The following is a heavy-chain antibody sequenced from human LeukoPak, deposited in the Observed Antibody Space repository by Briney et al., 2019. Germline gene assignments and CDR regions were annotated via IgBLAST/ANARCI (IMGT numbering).Heavy chain of an antibody. Sequence: SETLSLTCTVSGGSIRNFYWSWIRQTPGKGLEWIGYVYNSGTSYNPSLKSRVTISMDTSKNQFSLNLNSVTAADTAVYYCARSYGSGNYFDYWGQGTLVTVSS. V-gene: IGHV4-59*01. D-gene: IGHD3-10*01. CDR3: ARSYGSGNYFDY. CDR1: GGSIRNFY. CDR2: VYNSGT. J-gene: IGHJ4*02.